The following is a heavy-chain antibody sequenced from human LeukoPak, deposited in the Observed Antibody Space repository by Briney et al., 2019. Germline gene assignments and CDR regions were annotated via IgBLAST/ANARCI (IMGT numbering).Heavy chain of an antibody. V-gene: IGHV4-34*01. D-gene: IGHD2-2*01. J-gene: IGHJ4*02. CDR3: ARQLGRYCSSTSCQLYFDY. CDR1: GGSFSGYY. CDR2: INHSGST. Sequence: SETLSLTCAVYGGSFSGYYWSWIRQPPGKGLEWIGEINHSGSTNYNPSLKSRVTISVDTSKNQFSLKLSSVTAADTAVYYCARQLGRYCSSTSCQLYFDYWGQGTLVTVSS.